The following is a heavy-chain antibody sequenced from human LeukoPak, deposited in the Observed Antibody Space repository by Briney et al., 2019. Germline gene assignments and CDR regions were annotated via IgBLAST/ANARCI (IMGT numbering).Heavy chain of an antibody. CDR1: GGTFSSYA. CDR2: IIPILGIA. V-gene: IGHV1-69*04. J-gene: IGHJ4*02. Sequence: ASVKVSCKASGGTFSSYAISWVRQAPGQGLEWMGRIIPILGIANYAQKFQGRVTVTADKSTSTAYMELSSLRSEDTAVYYCARGSGSYLDYWGQGTLVTVSS. CDR3: ARGSGSYLDY. D-gene: IGHD1-26*01.